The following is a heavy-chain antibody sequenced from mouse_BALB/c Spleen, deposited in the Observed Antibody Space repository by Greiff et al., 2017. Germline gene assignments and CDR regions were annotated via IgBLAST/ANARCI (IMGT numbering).Heavy chain of an antibody. CDR2: ISDGGSYT. CDR1: GFTFSDSY. J-gene: IGHJ4*01. D-gene: IGHD1-1*01. V-gene: IGHV5-4*02. CDR3: ARDMTTGSYAMDY. Sequence: EVQRVESGGGLVKPGGSLKLSCAASGFTFSDSYMYWVRQTPEKRLEWVATISDGGSYTYYPDSVKGRFTISRDNAKNNLYLQMSSLKSEDTAMYYCARDMTTGSYAMDYWGQGTSVTVSS.